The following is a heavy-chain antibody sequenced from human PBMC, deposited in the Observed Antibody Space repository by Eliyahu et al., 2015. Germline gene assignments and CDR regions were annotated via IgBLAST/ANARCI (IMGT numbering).Heavy chain of an antibody. CDR2: IYHSGTT. V-gene: IGHV4-59*01. J-gene: IGHJ4*02. Sequence: QVQLQESGPGLVKASETLSLTXTVSGGSITSYYWNWIRQPPGKGLEWIGYIYHSGTTNYNPSLRSRVTISVDTSKNQFSLHLSSVTAADTAVYFCARDPNSSSGVEYDFWGQGTLVTVSS. CDR3: ARDPNSSSGVEYDF. CDR1: GGSITSYY. D-gene: IGHD6-6*01.